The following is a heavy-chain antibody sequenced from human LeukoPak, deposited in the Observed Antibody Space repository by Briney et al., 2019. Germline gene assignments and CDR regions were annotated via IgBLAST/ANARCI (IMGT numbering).Heavy chain of an antibody. CDR2: INHSGST. D-gene: IGHD3-22*01. J-gene: IGHJ3*02. CDR1: SASFSSHY. CDR3: EREVQHYAGRVYDHDAFDI. Sequence: SETLSPTSAVYSASFSSHYWSWIRQPPGKGLEWIGEINHSGSTNYNPSLKSRVTILVDTSKTKFSLTLSSVTAADPAVYYCEREVQHYAGRVYDHDAFDIWGQGTMVTVSS. V-gene: IGHV4-34*01.